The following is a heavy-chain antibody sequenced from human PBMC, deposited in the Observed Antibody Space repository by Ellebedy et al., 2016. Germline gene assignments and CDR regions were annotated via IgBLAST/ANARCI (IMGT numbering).Heavy chain of an antibody. V-gene: IGHV1-3*01. J-gene: IGHJ4*02. Sequence: ASVKVSCKASGYTFTNYAMHWVRQAPGQRLEWMGWINAGSGNTKCSQKFQGRVTMTRDTSTSTVYMEVSSLRSEDTAVYYCARAISVALFDYWGQGTLVTVSS. CDR3: ARAISVALFDY. CDR1: GYTFTNYA. CDR2: INAGSGNT. D-gene: IGHD6-19*01.